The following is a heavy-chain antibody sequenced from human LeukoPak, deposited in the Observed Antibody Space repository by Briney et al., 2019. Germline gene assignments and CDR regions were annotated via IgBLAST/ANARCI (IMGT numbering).Heavy chain of an antibody. CDR1: GFTFSSYW. J-gene: IGHJ4*02. CDR3: ARGRPHGNDY. CDR2: INSDGSST. Sequence: GGSLRLSCAASGFTFSSYWMHRVRQAPGKGLLWVSRINSDGSSTSYADSVKGRFTISRDNAKNTLYLQMNSLRVEDTAVYYCARGRPHGNDYWGQGTLVTVSS. D-gene: IGHD4-23*01. V-gene: IGHV3-74*01.